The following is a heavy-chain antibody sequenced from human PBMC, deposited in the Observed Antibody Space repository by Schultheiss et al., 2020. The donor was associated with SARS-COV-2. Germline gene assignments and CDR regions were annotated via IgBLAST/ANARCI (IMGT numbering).Heavy chain of an antibody. Sequence: SETLSLTCAVYGGSFSGYYWSWIRQPPGKGLEWIGEINHSGSTNYNPSLKSRVTISVDTSKNQFSLKLSSVTAADTAVYYCARFDFWSGLVYWGQGTLVTVSS. CDR3: ARFDFWSGLVY. CDR2: INHSGST. V-gene: IGHV4-34*01. D-gene: IGHD3-3*01. J-gene: IGHJ4*02. CDR1: GGSFSGYY.